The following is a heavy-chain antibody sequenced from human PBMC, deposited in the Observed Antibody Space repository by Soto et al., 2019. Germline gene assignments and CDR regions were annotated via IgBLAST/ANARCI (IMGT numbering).Heavy chain of an antibody. D-gene: IGHD2-2*02. Sequence: SVKVSCKASGGTFSSYAISWVRQAPGQGLEWMGGIIPIFGTANYAQKFQGRVTITADESTSTAYMELSSLRSEDTAVYYCARGGGVVVVPAALPRSYGMDVWGQGTTVTVSS. CDR1: GGTFSSYA. J-gene: IGHJ6*02. CDR2: IIPIFGTA. CDR3: ARGGGVVVVPAALPRSYGMDV. V-gene: IGHV1-69*13.